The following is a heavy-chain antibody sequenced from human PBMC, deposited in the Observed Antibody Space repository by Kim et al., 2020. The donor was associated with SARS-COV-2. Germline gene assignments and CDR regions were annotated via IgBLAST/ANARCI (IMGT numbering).Heavy chain of an antibody. CDR1: GYSFTSYW. J-gene: IGHJ6*02. D-gene: IGHD2-15*01. CDR2: IYPGDSDT. Sequence: GESLKISCKGSGYSFTSYWIGWVRQMPGKGLEWMGIIYPGDSDTRYSPSFQGQVTISADKSISTAYLQWSSLKASDTAMYYCARFEGYCSGGSCHADYYYGMDVWGQGTTVTVSS. V-gene: IGHV5-51*01. CDR3: ARFEGYCSGGSCHADYYYGMDV.